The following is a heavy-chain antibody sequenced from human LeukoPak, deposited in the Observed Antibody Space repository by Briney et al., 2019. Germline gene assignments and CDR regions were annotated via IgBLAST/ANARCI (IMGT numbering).Heavy chain of an antibody. J-gene: IGHJ6*02. CDR2: ISTYNGNT. CDR1: GYTFTNYG. CDR3: TRENYETYSMDV. D-gene: IGHD3-22*01. Sequence: VASVKVSCKASGYTFTNYGVSWVRQAPGQGLEWMGWISTYNGNTNYAHKLQGRVTMTTDTSPSAAYMELRSLRSDDTAVYYCTRENYETYSMDVWGQGTTVTVSS. V-gene: IGHV1-18*01.